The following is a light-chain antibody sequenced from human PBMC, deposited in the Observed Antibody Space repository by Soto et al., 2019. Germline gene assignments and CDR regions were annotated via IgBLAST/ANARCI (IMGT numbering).Light chain of an antibody. CDR3: QQYNSWLWT. J-gene: IGKJ1*01. Sequence: IVSAHSAATLSLAPGEXATPXCRSSQSVSSKLAWYQQKPGQAPRLLIYGASTRATGIPARFSGSGSGTEFTLIISSLQSEDSAVYYCQQYNSWLWTFGQGTKVDIK. CDR2: GAS. CDR1: QSVSSK. V-gene: IGKV3-15*01.